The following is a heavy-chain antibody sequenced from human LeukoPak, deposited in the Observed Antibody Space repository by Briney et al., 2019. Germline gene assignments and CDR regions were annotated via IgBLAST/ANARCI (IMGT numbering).Heavy chain of an antibody. D-gene: IGHD5-18*01. CDR2: STSKTDGETT. V-gene: IGHV3-15*01. CDR3: TTAPSGYAYMNGWHLDY. J-gene: IGHJ4*02. Sequence: GGSLRLSCAACGVTFYYAWMSWVREAPGKGLEWVGRSTSKTDGETTDYAATVKGRFTISRDDSKNTLYLQMNSLKTEVTALYYCTTAPSGYAYMNGWHLDYWGQGALVTVSS. CDR1: GVTFYYAW.